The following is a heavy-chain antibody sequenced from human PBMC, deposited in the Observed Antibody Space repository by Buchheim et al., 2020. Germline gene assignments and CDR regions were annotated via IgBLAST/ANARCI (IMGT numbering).Heavy chain of an antibody. CDR1: GYSFTSYW. Sequence: EVQLVQSGAEVKKPGESLKISCKGSGYSFTSYWIGWVRQMPGKGLEWMGIIYPGDSDTRYSPSFQGQVTISADKSISTAYPQWSSLEASNTAMYYCARLTRGINMVRGVPNWFDPWGQGTL. CDR3: ARLTRGINMVRGVPNWFDP. V-gene: IGHV5-51*01. CDR2: IYPGDSDT. D-gene: IGHD3-10*01. J-gene: IGHJ5*02.